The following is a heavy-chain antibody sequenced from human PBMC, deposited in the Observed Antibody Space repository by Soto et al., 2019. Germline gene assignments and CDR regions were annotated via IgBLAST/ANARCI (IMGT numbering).Heavy chain of an antibody. J-gene: IGHJ4*01. CDR1: GFTFNTYA. CDR3: AKDQVEFCSSTSCFGAFDY. CDR2: VSGSSASI. V-gene: IGHV3-23*01. D-gene: IGHD2-2*01. Sequence: PGGSLRLSCAASGFTFNTYAMAWVRQAPGKGLEWVSVVSGSSASIYYADSVKGRFSISRDYSKNTVCLQMHSLRPEDTAVYYCAKDQVEFCSSTSCFGAFDYWGHGTPVTVSS.